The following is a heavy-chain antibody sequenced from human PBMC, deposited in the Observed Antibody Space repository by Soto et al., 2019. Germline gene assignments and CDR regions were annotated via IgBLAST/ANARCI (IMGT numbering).Heavy chain of an antibody. V-gene: IGHV1-69*08. J-gene: IGHJ5*02. CDR2: IIPILGIA. CDR1: GGTFSSYT. CDR3: ARDPSYYGSWSYYGAGWFDP. Sequence: QVQLVQSGAEVKKPGSSVKVSCKASGGTFSSYTISWVRQAPGQGLEWMGRIIPILGIANYAQKFQGRVTITADKSTSTAYMELSSLRSEDTAVYYCARDPSYYGSWSYYGAGWFDPWGQGTLVTVSS. D-gene: IGHD3-10*01.